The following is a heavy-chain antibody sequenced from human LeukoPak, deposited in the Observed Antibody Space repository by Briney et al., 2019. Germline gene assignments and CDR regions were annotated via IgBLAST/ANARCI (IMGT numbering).Heavy chain of an antibody. CDR3: ARLTGRGGYKTKYFFDY. Sequence: SEALSLTCTVSGGSISSSGYFWGWVRQPPGKGLEWLGRIYYSGSTYYSPSLKSRVIISVDTSKNQFSLRLNSVTAADTAVYYCARLTGRGGYKTKYFFDYWGQGTLVTVSS. D-gene: IGHD5-24*01. CDR2: IYYSGST. J-gene: IGHJ4*02. CDR1: GGSISSSGYF. V-gene: IGHV4-39*01.